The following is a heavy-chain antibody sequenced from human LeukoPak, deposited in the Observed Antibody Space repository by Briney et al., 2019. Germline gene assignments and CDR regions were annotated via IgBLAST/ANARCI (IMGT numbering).Heavy chain of an antibody. D-gene: IGHD3-3*01. CDR3: ARITYDFWSLNWFDP. V-gene: IGHV1-18*01. Sequence: ASVKVSCKASGYTFTSYGISWVRQAPGQGLEWMGWISAYNGNTNYTQKLQGRVTMTTDTSTSTAYMELRSPRSDDTAVYYCARITYDFWSLNWFDPWGQGTLVTVSS. J-gene: IGHJ5*02. CDR1: GYTFTSYG. CDR2: ISAYNGNT.